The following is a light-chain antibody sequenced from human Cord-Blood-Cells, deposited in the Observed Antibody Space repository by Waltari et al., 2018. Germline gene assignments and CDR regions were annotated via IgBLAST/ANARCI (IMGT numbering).Light chain of an antibody. CDR2: DVI. Sequence: QSALTHPASVSGSPGQSFSITGTATSSDVGGEYYVSWYQQHPGKAPKLMIYDVIKQPSVVSNRFSGSKSGNTASLTISGLQAEDEADYYCSSYTSSSTWVFGGGTKLTVL. V-gene: IGLV2-14*01. J-gene: IGLJ3*02. CDR3: SSYTSSSTWV. CDR1: SSDVGGEYY.